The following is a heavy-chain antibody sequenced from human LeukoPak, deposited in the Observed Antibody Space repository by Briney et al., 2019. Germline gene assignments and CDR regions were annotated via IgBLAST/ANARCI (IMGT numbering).Heavy chain of an antibody. CDR1: GGSFSGYY. V-gene: IGHV4-34*01. J-gene: IGHJ5*02. D-gene: IGHD3-9*01. CDR3: ARLGGRCFDWSMYNWFDP. CDR2: INHSGST. Sequence: SETLSLTCAVYGGSFSGYYWSWIRQPPGKGLEWIGEINHSGSTNYNPSLKSRVTISVDTSKNQFSLKLSSVTAADTAVYYCARLGGRCFDWSMYNWFDPWGQGTLVTVSS.